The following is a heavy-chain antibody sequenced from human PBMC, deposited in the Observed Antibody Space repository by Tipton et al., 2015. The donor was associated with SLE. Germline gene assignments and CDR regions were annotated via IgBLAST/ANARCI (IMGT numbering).Heavy chain of an antibody. Sequence: TLSLTCTVPGGSISSHYWSWIRQSPGKGLEWIGYIFYSGSTNYNPSLKSRVIISVDTSKNQFSLKLSSVTAADTAVYYCAREIRATVFDPWGRGTLVTVSS. V-gene: IGHV4-59*11. CDR3: AREIRATVFDP. CDR1: GGSISSHY. D-gene: IGHD1-26*01. J-gene: IGHJ5*02. CDR2: IFYSGST.